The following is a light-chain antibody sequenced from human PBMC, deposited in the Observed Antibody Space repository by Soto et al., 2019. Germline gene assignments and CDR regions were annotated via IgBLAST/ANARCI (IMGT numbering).Light chain of an antibody. CDR2: GAS. CDR1: QGVGSN. CDR3: QQYNKWPLT. Sequence: EVVMTQYPATLSVSRGDGAALSYRASQGVGSNLAWYQQKPGQAPRLLVYGASTRATGVPARFSGSGSGTEFTLTVSSLGSEGFAVCYGQQYNKWPLTVGRGTKVEIK. V-gene: IGKV3-15*01. J-gene: IGKJ1*01.